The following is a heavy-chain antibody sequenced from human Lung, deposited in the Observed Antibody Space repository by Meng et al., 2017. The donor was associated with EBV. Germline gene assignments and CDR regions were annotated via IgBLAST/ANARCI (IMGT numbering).Heavy chain of an antibody. CDR3: ARGRRNEPLFDY. CDR2: LIAVFDKT. CDR1: GGSFSTHP. D-gene: IGHD1-14*01. V-gene: IGHV1-69*12. J-gene: IGHJ4*02. Sequence: QVQWRNCGAGVTRPWSPGKVACNTSGGSFSTHPFCWVLQSPGPGLEWMGGLIAVFDKTKAAPRFQDRVTFTADESTSTAYMELSSLTFDDTAVYFCARGRRNEPLFDYWGQGTLVTVSS.